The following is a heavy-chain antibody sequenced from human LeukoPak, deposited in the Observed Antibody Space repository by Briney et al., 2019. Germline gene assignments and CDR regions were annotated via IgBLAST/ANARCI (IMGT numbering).Heavy chain of an antibody. J-gene: IGHJ5*02. D-gene: IGHD3-3*01. CDR2: INHSGST. Sequence: SETLSLTCAVYGGSFSGYYWSWIRQPPGKGLEWIGEINHSGSTYYNPSLKSRVTISVDTSKNQFSLKLSPVTAADTAVYYCAREARLYYDFWSGPKPRDWFDPWGQGTLVTVSS. V-gene: IGHV4-34*01. CDR3: AREARLYYDFWSGPKPRDWFDP. CDR1: GGSFSGYY.